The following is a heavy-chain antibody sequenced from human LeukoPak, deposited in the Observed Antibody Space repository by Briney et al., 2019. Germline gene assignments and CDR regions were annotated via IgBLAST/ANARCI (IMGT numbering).Heavy chain of an antibody. V-gene: IGHV1-46*01. D-gene: IGHD3-10*01. CDR1: GYIFTSYS. CDR2: INPSGGST. CDR3: ARVYEKYTMVRGVIENYYYMDV. J-gene: IGHJ6*03. Sequence: GASVKVSCKASGYIFTSYSIHWVRQAPGQGLEWMGVINPSGGSTRYAQKFQGRVTMTRDMSTSTVYMELSSLRSEDTAVHYCARVYEKYTMVRGVIENYYYMDVWGKGTTVTISS.